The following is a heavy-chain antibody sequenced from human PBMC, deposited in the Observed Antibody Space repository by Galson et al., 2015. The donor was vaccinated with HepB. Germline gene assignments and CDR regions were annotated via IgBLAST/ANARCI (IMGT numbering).Heavy chain of an antibody. CDR3: ASAPSWILGELSSHYFDY. J-gene: IGHJ4*02. Sequence: SVKVSCKASGGTFSSYAISWVRQAPGQGLEWMGGIIPILGIANYAQKFQGRVTITADKSTSTAYMELSSLRSEDTAVYYCASAPSWILGELSSHYFDYWGQGTLVTVSS. V-gene: IGHV1-69*10. D-gene: IGHD3-16*02. CDR2: IIPILGIA. CDR1: GGTFSSYA.